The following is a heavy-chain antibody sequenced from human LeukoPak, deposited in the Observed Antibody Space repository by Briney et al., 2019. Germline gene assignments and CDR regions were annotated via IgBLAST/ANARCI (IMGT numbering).Heavy chain of an antibody. J-gene: IGHJ4*02. CDR2: ISSSGSTI. CDR3: ARDRDSSWCGYYFDY. V-gene: IGHV3-11*01. D-gene: IGHD6-13*01. Sequence: GGSLRLSCAASGFTFSDYYMSWIRQAPGKGLEWVSYISSSGSTIYYADSVKGRFTISRDNAKNSLYLQMNSLRAEDTAVYYCARDRDSSWCGYYFDYWGQGTLVTVSS. CDR1: GFTFSDYY.